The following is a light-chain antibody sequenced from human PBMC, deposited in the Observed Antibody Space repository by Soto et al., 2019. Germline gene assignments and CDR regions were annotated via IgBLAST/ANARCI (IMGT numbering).Light chain of an antibody. J-gene: IGKJ2*01. Sequence: DIPMTQSPSSLSASVGDRVTITCQASQVISNYLNWYQQKPGKAPKLLIYDASSLETGVPSRFSGSGSGTDFTFTISSLQPEDIATYYCQQFDSLPYTFGQGTKLEI. CDR2: DAS. V-gene: IGKV1-33*01. CDR3: QQFDSLPYT. CDR1: QVISNY.